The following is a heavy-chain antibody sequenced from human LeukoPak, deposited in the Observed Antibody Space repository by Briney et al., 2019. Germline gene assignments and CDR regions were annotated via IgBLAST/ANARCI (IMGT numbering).Heavy chain of an antibody. CDR2: ISYDGSNK. CDR3: ARAGDGSPSDY. D-gene: IGHD6-6*01. V-gene: IGHV3-30-3*01. CDR1: GFTFSSYA. Sequence: PGRSLRLSCAASGFTFSSYAMHWVRQAPGKGLEWVAVISYDGSNKYYADSVKGRFTISRDNSKNTLYLQMNSLRAEDTAVYYCARAGDGSPSDYWGQGTLVTVSS. J-gene: IGHJ4*02.